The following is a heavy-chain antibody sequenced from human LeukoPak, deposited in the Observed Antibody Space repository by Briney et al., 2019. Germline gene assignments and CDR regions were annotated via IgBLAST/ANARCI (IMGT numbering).Heavy chain of an antibody. J-gene: IGHJ4*02. D-gene: IGHD1-1*01. Sequence: GGSLRLSCAASGFTVSSNYMSWVRQAPGKGLEWVSVIYSGGSTYYADSVKGRFTISRDNSKNTLYLQMNSLRAEDTAVYYCAREVLGTWGAGTSRGHYFDYWGQGTLVTVSS. CDR1: GFTVSSNY. V-gene: IGHV3-66*01. CDR3: AREVLGTWGAGTSRGHYFDY. CDR2: IYSGGST.